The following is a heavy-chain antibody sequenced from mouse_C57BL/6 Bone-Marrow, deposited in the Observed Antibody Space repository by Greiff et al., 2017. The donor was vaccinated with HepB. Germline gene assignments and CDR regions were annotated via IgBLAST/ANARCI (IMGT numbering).Heavy chain of an antibody. CDR1: GFNIKDYY. D-gene: IGHD2-3*01. J-gene: IGHJ3*01. V-gene: IGHV14-1*01. Sequence: VQLQQSGAELVRPGASVKLSCTASGFNIKDYYMHWVKQRPEQGLEWIGRIDPEDGDTEYAPKFQGKATMTADTSSNTAYLQLSSLTSEDTAVYYCTSDRHLYDGYSSAWFAYWGQGTLVTVSA. CDR3: TSDRHLYDGYSSAWFAY. CDR2: IDPEDGDT.